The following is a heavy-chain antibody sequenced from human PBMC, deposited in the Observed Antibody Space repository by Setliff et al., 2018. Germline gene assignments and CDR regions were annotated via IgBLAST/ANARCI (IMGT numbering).Heavy chain of an antibody. D-gene: IGHD6-13*01. J-gene: IGHJ4*02. CDR3: ARGGVAAAGRKGVFEY. V-gene: IGHV4-61*02. CDR2: IYVGGSA. Sequence: PSETLSLTCTVSGGSISSGSYYWTWIRQPAGKGLEWIGRIYVGGSANYNPSLKSRVTLSLDTSKNQFSLKLNSVTAADTALYFCARGGVAAAGRKGVFEYWGQGTLVTVSS. CDR1: GGSISSGSYY.